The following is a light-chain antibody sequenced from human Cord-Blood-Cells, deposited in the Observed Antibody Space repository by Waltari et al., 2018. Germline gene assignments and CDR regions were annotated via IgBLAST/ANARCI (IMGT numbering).Light chain of an antibody. J-gene: IGKJ1*01. Sequence: EIVMTQSPATLSVSPGERATLSCRASQRVSSNLAWYQQKPGQAPRLLIYGASTRATDIPARFSGSESGTEFTLTISSLQSEDFAVYYCQQYNNWPPGTFGQGTKVEIK. CDR3: QQYNNWPPGT. V-gene: IGKV3-15*01. CDR1: QRVSSN. CDR2: GAS.